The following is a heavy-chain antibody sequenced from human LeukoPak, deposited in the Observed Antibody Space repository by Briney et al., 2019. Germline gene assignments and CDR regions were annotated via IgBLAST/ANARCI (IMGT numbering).Heavy chain of an antibody. V-gene: IGHV4-61*02. CDR1: GGSIRSGSYY. Sequence: PSETLSLTCTVSGGSIRSGSYYWSWIRQPAGKGLEWIGRIYTSGSTNYNPSLKSRVTISVDTSKNQFSLKLSSVTAADTAVYYCASVPYGSGSYYWFDPWGQGTLVTVSS. D-gene: IGHD3-10*01. CDR3: ASVPYGSGSYYWFDP. CDR2: IYTSGST. J-gene: IGHJ5*02.